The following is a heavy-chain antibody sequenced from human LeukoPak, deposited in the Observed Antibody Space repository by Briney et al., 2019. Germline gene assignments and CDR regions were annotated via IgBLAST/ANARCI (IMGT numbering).Heavy chain of an antibody. CDR2: IYSGGST. CDR3: ARRRSSSWYGGYYYYGMDV. D-gene: IGHD6-13*01. V-gene: IGHV3-53*01. CDR1: GFTVRSYY. Sequence: GGSLRLSCAASGFTVRSYYMAWVRQAPGKGLEWVSVIYSGGSTYYADSVKGRFTISRDNSKNTLYLQMNSLRAEDTAVYYCARRRSSSWYGGYYYYGMDVWGQGTTVTVSS. J-gene: IGHJ6*02.